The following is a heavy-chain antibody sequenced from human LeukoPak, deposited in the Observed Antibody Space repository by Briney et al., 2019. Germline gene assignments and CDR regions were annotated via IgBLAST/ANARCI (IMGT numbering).Heavy chain of an antibody. CDR3: ARGALLYYFDY. CDR1: GFTVSSNY. D-gene: IGHD2-21*01. CDR2: IYSGGST. Sequence: GGSLRLSCAASGFTVSSNYMSWVRQAPGKGLEWVSVIYSGGSTYYADSVKGRFTISRDNSKNTLYLQMNSLRAEVTAVYYCARGALLYYFDYWGQGTLVTVSS. V-gene: IGHV3-53*01. J-gene: IGHJ4*02.